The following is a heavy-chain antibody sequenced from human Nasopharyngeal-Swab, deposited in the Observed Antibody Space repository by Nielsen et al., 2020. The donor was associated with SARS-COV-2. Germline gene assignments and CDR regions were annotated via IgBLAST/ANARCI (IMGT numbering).Heavy chain of an antibody. D-gene: IGHD3-10*01. Sequence: GGSLRLSCAASGFTFSSYGTHWVRQAPGKGLEWVAVIWYDGSNKYYADSVKGRFTISRDNSKNTLYLQMNSLRAEDTAVYYCARGITMVQGVIITNYYYGMDVWGQGTTVTVSS. V-gene: IGHV3-33*01. J-gene: IGHJ6*02. CDR3: ARGITMVQGVIITNYYYGMDV. CDR2: IWYDGSNK. CDR1: GFTFSSYG.